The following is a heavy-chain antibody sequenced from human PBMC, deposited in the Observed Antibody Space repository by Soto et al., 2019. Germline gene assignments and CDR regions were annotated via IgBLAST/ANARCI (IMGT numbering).Heavy chain of an antibody. D-gene: IGHD5-12*01. CDR1: RFTFNNYA. Sequence: QVPLVESGGGVVQPGTSLRLSCAASRFTFNNYAMHWVRQAPGKGLEWVAIISSDGSNPFYADSVKGRFTISRDNSKNTLYLQMNSLRADDTAVYYCARGRIVAPILDYWGQGTLVTVSS. CDR2: ISSDGSNP. J-gene: IGHJ4*02. V-gene: IGHV3-33*05. CDR3: ARGRIVAPILDY.